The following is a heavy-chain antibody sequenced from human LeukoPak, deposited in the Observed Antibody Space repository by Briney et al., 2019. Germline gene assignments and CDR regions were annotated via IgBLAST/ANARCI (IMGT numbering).Heavy chain of an antibody. V-gene: IGHV4-34*01. J-gene: IGHJ4*02. D-gene: IGHD3-22*01. CDR3: ARSSYYYDSSGYWEFDY. Sequence: PSETLSLTCAVYGGSFSSYYWTWIRQSPGKGLEWIGEIHHSGSTNYNPSLKSRVTISVDTSKNQFSLKLSSVTAADTAVYYCARSSYYYDSSGYWEFDYWGQGTLVTVSS. CDR2: IHHSGST. CDR1: GGSFSSYY.